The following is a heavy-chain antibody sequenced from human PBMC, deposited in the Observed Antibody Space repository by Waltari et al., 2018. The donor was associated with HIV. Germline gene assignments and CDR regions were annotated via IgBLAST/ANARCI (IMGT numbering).Heavy chain of an antibody. CDR1: GFDFRLFA. CDR2: IRDSAYWPTT. D-gene: IGHD3-10*01. Sequence: EPQLVESGGDLVQPGRSLRLPCETSGFDFRLFALSWVRQAPGKGLEFVGRIRDSAYWPTTDDAASVKVRFTVTRDNSKSTAYLQKNNLKTEDTAIYFCAMVRAYLYLLDYWGQGTQVTVSS. V-gene: IGHV3-49*04. CDR3: AMVRAYLYLLDY. J-gene: IGHJ4*02.